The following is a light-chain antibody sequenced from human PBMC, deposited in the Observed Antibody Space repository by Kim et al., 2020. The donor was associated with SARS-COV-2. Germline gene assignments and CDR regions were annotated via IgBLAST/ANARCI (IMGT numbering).Light chain of an antibody. CDR1: QSVSSN. CDR2: GAS. Sequence: PGERATLACRASQSVSSNLAWYQQKPGQAPRLLIYGASTRATGIPARFSGSGSATEFTLTISSLQSEDFAVYYCQQYNNWPPLTFGGGTKVDIK. J-gene: IGKJ4*01. V-gene: IGKV3-15*01. CDR3: QQYNNWPPLT.